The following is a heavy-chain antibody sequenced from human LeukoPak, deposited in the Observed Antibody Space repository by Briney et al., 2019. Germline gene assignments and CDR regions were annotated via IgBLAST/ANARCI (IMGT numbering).Heavy chain of an antibody. CDR2: ISGSGGST. Sequence: HPGGSLRLSCAASGFTFSSYAMSWVRQAPGKGLEWVSAISGSGGSTYYADSVKGRFTISRDNSKNTLYPQMNSLRAEDTAVYYCAKAPHYDILTGYYPHYYYYYYMDVWGKGTTVTVSS. D-gene: IGHD3-9*01. J-gene: IGHJ6*03. V-gene: IGHV3-23*01. CDR1: GFTFSSYA. CDR3: AKAPHYDILTGYYPHYYYYYYMDV.